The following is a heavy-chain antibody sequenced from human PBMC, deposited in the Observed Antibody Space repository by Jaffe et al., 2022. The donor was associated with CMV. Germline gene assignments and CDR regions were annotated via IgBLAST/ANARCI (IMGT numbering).Heavy chain of an antibody. J-gene: IGHJ6*03. Sequence: QVQLQESGPGLVKPSETLSLTCTVSGGSISSYYWSWIRQPPGKGLEWIGYIYYSGSTNYNPSLKSRVTISVDTSKNQFSLKLSSVTAADTAVYYCARSDIVVGPRRHEDKNYYYYYMDVWGKGTTVTVSS. V-gene: IGHV4-59*01. CDR3: ARSDIVVGPRRHEDKNYYYYYMDV. CDR2: IYYSGST. CDR1: GGSISSYY. D-gene: IGHD2-2*01.